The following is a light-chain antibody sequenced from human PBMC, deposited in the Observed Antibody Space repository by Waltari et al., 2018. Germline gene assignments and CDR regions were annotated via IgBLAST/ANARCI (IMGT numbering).Light chain of an antibody. V-gene: IGKV3-20*01. Sequence: EIVFTQPPGTLSLSLGERPTVSCRASQSVSRALAWYQQKPGQAPRLLIYGASTRATGIPDRFSGSGSGTDFSLTISRLEPDDFAVYYCQHYLRLPVTFGQGTTVEI. CDR1: QSVSRA. CDR3: QHYLRLPVT. CDR2: GAS. J-gene: IGKJ1*01.